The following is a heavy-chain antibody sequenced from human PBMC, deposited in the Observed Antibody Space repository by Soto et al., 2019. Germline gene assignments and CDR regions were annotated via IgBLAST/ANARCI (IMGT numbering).Heavy chain of an antibody. J-gene: IGHJ4*02. V-gene: IGHV3-64D*06. CDR2: IRSDGTTT. D-gene: IGHD2-2*01. Sequence: GGALRLSCSASGFTFSRYTMHWVRQAPGKGLDSVAGIRSDGTTTHYADSVKDRFTISRDNSRNTLYLHMSSLRVEDTAVYYFVKTSVVVPMDDYWGQGTLVTVSS. CDR1: GFTFSRYT. CDR3: VKTSVVVPMDDY.